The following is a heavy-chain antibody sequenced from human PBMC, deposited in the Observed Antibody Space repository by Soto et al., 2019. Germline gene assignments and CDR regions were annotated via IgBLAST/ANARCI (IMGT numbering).Heavy chain of an antibody. CDR2: VYDSGSA. J-gene: IGHJ6*02. Sequence: PSETLSLTCTVSGGSISNFYWSWIRQSPGKGLEWIGYVYDSGSANYNPSLKSRVTISVDTSKNQFSLKLSTVTAADTAVYYCARVEQWLSLYYYYGMDVWGQGTTVTVSS. CDR3: ARVEQWLSLYYYYGMDV. CDR1: GGSISNFY. D-gene: IGHD6-19*01. V-gene: IGHV4-59*01.